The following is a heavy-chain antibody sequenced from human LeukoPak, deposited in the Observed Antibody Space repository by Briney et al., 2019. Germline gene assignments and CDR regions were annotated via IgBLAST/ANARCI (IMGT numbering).Heavy chain of an antibody. J-gene: IGHJ4*02. CDR1: GFTFSSYA. CDR2: ISGGGGST. V-gene: IGHV3-23*01. D-gene: IGHD3-3*01. Sequence: GGSLRLSCAVSGFTFSSYAMSWVRQAPGKGLEWVSGISGGGGSTNYADSVKGRFTISRDNSKNTLYLQMNSLRAEDTAVYYCAKDRFGVVPDHFDYWGQGTLVTVSS. CDR3: AKDRFGVVPDHFDY.